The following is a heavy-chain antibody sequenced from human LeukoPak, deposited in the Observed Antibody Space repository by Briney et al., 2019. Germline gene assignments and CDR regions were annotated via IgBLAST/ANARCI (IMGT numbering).Heavy chain of an antibody. CDR2: ISWNSGII. D-gene: IGHD3-22*01. V-gene: IGHV3-9*01. CDR3: AKDARVVITHAFDI. Sequence: GRSLRLSCAASGFTFDDYAMHRVRQAPGKGLEWVSGISWNSGIIGYADSVKGRFTISRDNAKNSLYLQMNSLRAEDTALYYCAKDARVVITHAFDIWGQGTMVTVSS. CDR1: GFTFDDYA. J-gene: IGHJ3*02.